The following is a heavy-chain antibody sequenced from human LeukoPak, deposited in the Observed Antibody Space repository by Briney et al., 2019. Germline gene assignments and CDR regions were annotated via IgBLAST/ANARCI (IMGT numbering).Heavy chain of an antibody. J-gene: IGHJ5*02. CDR3: ATRPGYNWFDP. CDR1: GGTFSSYA. Sequence: ASVKVSCKASGGTFSSYAISWVRQAPGQGLELMGGIIPIFGTANYAQKFQGRVTITADESTSTAYMELSSLRSEDTAVYYCATRPGYNWFDPWGQGTLVTVSS. CDR2: IIPIFGTA. V-gene: IGHV1-69*13.